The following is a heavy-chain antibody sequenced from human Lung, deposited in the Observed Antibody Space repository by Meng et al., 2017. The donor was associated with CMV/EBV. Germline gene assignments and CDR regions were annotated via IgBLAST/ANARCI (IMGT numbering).Heavy chain of an antibody. CDR1: GYTFSTFD. V-gene: IGHV1-8*02. Sequence: ASVXDSXKASGYTFSTFDINWVRLATAQGLGWMGWMNANSGNTGYAQKFQGRVSMTRYTSTNTAYMQLSSLRSDDTAVYFCARTQIAVEAGGTKTKYYYYGLDVWGQGTTVTVPS. CDR2: MNANSGNT. CDR3: ARTQIAVEAGGTKTKYYYYGLDV. D-gene: IGHD6-13*01. J-gene: IGHJ6*02.